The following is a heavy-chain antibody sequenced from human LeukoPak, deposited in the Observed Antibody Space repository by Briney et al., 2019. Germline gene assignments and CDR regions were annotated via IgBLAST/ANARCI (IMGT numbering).Heavy chain of an antibody. D-gene: IGHD6-19*01. V-gene: IGHV3-30*02. J-gene: IGHJ4*02. CDR3: AKDDAVAGPKIDY. CDR2: IRYDGSKN. Sequence: GGSLRLSCAASGFTFSHYGMHWVRQAPGKGLEWVTFIRYDGSKNYYADSVKGRFTISRDNSKNTLYLQMNSLRAEDTAVYYCAKDDAVAGPKIDYWGQGTLVTVSS. CDR1: GFTFSHYG.